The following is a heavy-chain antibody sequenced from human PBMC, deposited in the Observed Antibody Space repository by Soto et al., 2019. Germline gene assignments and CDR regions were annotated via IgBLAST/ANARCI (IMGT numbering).Heavy chain of an antibody. V-gene: IGHV3-23*01. CDR3: AKDGPAPGTMVRGVIITYDY. CDR1: GFTFSSYA. D-gene: IGHD3-10*01. CDR2: ISGSGGST. Sequence: TGGSLRLSCAASGFTFSSYAMSWVRQAPGKGLEWVSAISGSGGSTYYADSVKGRFTISRDNSKNTLYLQMNSLRAEDTAVYYCAKDGPAPGTMVRGVIITYDYWGQGTLVTVSS. J-gene: IGHJ4*02.